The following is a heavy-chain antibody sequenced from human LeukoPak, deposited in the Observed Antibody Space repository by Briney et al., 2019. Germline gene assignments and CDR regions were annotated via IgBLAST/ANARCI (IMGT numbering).Heavy chain of an antibody. CDR3: AKVAVPVRNYDAFDI. CDR2: ISGSDGST. CDR1: GFTFSSYA. Sequence: GGSLRLSCAASGFTFSSYAMSWVRQAPGKGLEWVSAISGSDGSTYYTDSVKGRFTISRDNSKNTLYLQMNSLRDEDTAVYYCAKVAVPVRNYDAFDIWGQGTLVTVSS. J-gene: IGHJ3*02. V-gene: IGHV3-23*01. D-gene: IGHD1-7*01.